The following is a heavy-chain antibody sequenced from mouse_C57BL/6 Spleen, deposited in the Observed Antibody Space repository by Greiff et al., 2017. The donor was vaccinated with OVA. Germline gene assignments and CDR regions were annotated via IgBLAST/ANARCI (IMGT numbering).Heavy chain of an antibody. CDR3: ARPAQATWGIAY. J-gene: IGHJ3*01. Sequence: QVQLKESGAELVKPGASVKISCKASGYAFSSYWMNWVKQRPGKGLEWIGQIYPGDGDTNYNGKFKGKATLTADKSSSTAYMQLSSLTSEDSAVYFCARPAQATWGIAYWGQGTLVTVSA. CDR1: GYAFSSYW. V-gene: IGHV1-80*01. CDR2: IYPGDGDT. D-gene: IGHD3-2*02.